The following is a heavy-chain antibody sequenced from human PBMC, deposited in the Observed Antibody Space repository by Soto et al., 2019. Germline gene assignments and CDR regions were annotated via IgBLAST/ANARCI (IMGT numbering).Heavy chain of an antibody. D-gene: IGHD6-6*01. CDR2: ISGSGGST. CDR3: AKSVRAARPIEWFDP. Sequence: GGSLRLSCAASGFTFSSYAMSWVRQAPGKGLEWVSAISGSGGSTYYADSVKGRFTISRDNSKNTLYLQMNSLRAGDTAVYYCAKSVRAARPIEWFDPWGQGTLVTVSS. CDR1: GFTFSSYA. V-gene: IGHV3-23*01. J-gene: IGHJ5*02.